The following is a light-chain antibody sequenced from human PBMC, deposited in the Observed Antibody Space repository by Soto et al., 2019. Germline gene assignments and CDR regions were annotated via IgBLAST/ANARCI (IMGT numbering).Light chain of an antibody. CDR3: QQRSNWPG. V-gene: IGKV3-11*01. J-gene: IGKJ4*02. CDR2: DAS. Sequence: EIVLTQSPATLSLSPGERATLSCRASQSVSSYLAWYQQKPGQAPRLLIYDASNRATGIPARFSGSGSGTDFTLTISSLEPEDFGVYYCQQRSNWPGFGGGTKVEIK. CDR1: QSVSSY.